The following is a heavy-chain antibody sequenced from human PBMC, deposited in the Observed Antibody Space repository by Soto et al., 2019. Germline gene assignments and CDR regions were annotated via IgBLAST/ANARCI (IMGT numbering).Heavy chain of an antibody. Sequence: QVQLQESGPGLVKPSETLSLTCTVSGGSISSYYWSWLRQPPGKGLEWIAYFYYSGSTNYNPSLKSRVTKSVDTSKNQFSLRLSSVTAADTAVYYCARGALTTYFDYWGQGTLVTVSS. CDR1: GGSISSYY. CDR3: ARGALTTYFDY. J-gene: IGHJ4*02. CDR2: FYYSGST. V-gene: IGHV4-59*01.